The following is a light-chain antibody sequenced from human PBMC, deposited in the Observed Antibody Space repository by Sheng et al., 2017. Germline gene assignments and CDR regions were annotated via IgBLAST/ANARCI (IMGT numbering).Light chain of an antibody. J-gene: IGLJ2*01. CDR3: SSYAGSATVV. CDR2: EVI. Sequence: QSALTQPASVSWSPGQSITISCTGTNSDVANYNLVSWYQHHPGKAPKLMIFEVIKRPSGVSNRFSGSKSANTASLTISGLQAEDEADYYCSSYAGSATVVFGGGTKLTVL. V-gene: IGLV2-23*02. CDR1: NSDVANYNL.